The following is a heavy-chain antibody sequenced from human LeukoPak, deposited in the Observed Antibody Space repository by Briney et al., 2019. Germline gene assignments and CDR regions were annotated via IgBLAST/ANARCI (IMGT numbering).Heavy chain of an antibody. V-gene: IGHV3-43*01. J-gene: IGHJ4*02. CDR1: GFAFDDHT. CDR3: AKARSSSWSYLES. Sequence: PGGSLRLSCATSGFAFDDHTMHWVRQLPGKGLEWVSLISWEGSTTYYADSVKDRFTISRDTNKNSLYLQMNSLRPEDTALHYCAKARSSSWSYLESWGQGTLVTVSS. D-gene: IGHD6-13*01. CDR2: ISWEGSTT.